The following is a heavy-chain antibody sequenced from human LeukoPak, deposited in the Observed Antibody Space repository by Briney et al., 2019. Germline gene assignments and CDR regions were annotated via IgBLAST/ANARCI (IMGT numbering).Heavy chain of an antibody. J-gene: IGHJ4*02. D-gene: IGHD3-22*01. Sequence: GGSLRLSCAASGFTVSSNYMSWVRQAPGKGLEWVSAIYSGGSTYYADSAKGRFTISTDNYKNTLYLQINSMIAEDTTGYYYSGIDSSGYNIDYWGQGTLVTVSS. CDR1: GFTVSSNY. CDR3: SGIDSSGYNIDY. V-gene: IGHV3-53*01. CDR2: IYSGGST.